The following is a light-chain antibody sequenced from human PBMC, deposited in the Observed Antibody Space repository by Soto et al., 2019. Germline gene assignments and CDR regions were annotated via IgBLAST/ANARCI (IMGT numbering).Light chain of an antibody. J-gene: IGKJ1*01. Sequence: DIQMIQSPSSVSASAGDRVTITCRASEDISNRLAWYQQKPGKAPKLLINLASNLQSGVPSRFSGSGFGTDFTLTITSLQHEDLATYYCQQAKNFPWTFGQGTKVEIK. CDR1: EDISNR. CDR3: QQAKNFPWT. V-gene: IGKV1-12*02. CDR2: LAS.